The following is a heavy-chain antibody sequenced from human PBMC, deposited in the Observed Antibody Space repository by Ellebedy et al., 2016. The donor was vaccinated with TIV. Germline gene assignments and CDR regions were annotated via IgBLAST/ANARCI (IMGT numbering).Heavy chain of an antibody. CDR1: GYTFTGYY. J-gene: IGHJ3*02. V-gene: IGHV1-2*02. CDR3: ARDGQAVAGDNDAFDI. D-gene: IGHD6-19*01. Sequence: AASVKVSCKASGYTFTGYYMHWVRQAPGQGLAWMGWINPNSGGTNYAQKFQGRVTMTRDTSISTAYMELSRLRSDDTAVYYCARDGQAVAGDNDAFDIWGQGTMVTVSS. CDR2: INPNSGGT.